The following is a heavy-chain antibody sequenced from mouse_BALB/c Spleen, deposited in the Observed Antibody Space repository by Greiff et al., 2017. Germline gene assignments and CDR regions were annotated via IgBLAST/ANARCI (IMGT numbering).Heavy chain of an antibody. CDR1: GYTFTSYW. V-gene: IGHV1-7*01. CDR3: ARRNWDVNWFAY. CDR2: INPSTGYT. J-gene: IGHJ3*01. Sequence: QVQLQQSGAELAKPRASVKMSCKASGYTFTSYWMHWVKQRPGQGLEWIGYINPSTGYTEYNQKFKDKATLTADKSSSTAYMQLSSLTSEDSAVYYCARRNWDVNWFAYWGQGTLVTVSA. D-gene: IGHD4-1*01.